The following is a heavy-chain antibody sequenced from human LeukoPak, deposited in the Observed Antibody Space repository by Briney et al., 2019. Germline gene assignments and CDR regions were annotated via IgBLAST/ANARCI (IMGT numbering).Heavy chain of an antibody. CDR2: INPSGGST. CDR3: ARSDSGDFDWLLPSYYYYGMDV. J-gene: IGHJ6*02. Sequence: GASVKVSFKASGYTFTSYYMHWVRQAPGQGLEWMGLINPSGGSTSYAQKFQGRVTMTRDTSTSTVYMELSSLRSEDTAVYYCARSDSGDFDWLLPSYYYYGMDVWGQGTTVTVSS. CDR1: GYTFTSYY. D-gene: IGHD3-9*01. V-gene: IGHV1-46*01.